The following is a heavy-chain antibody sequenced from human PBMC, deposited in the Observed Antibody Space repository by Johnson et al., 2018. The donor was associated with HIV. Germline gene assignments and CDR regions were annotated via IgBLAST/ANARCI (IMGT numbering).Heavy chain of an antibody. D-gene: IGHD3-22*01. Sequence: VQLVESGGGVVQPGRSLRLSCAASGFTFSNAWMTWVRQAPGKGLEWVSAISGSGGSTYYADSVKGRFTISRDNSKNTLYLQMNSLRAEDTAVYYCAKGIVVGVRAFDIWGQGTMVTVSS. CDR1: GFTFSNAW. CDR3: AKGIVVGVRAFDI. V-gene: IGHV3-23*04. J-gene: IGHJ3*02. CDR2: ISGSGGST.